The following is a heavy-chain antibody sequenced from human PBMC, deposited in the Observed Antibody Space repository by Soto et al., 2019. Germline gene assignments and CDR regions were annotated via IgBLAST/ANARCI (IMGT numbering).Heavy chain of an antibody. V-gene: IGHV3-48*02. CDR2: ISSSSSTI. CDR1: GFTFSSYS. CDR3: ARDHRITIFGVAYYFDY. J-gene: IGHJ4*02. Sequence: PGGSLRLSCAASGFTFSSYSMNWVRQAPGKGLEWVSYISSSSSTIYYADSVKGRFTISRDNAKNSLYLQMNSLRDEDTAVYYCARDHRITIFGVAYYFDYWGQGTLVTVSS. D-gene: IGHD3-3*01.